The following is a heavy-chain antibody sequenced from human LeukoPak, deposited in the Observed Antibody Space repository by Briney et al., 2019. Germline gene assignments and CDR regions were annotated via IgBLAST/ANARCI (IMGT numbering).Heavy chain of an antibody. D-gene: IGHD1-26*01. J-gene: IGHJ6*03. CDR1: GFTFSSYA. CDR3: ARFRSYDNYYYMDV. CDR2: ISYDGPNK. Sequence: GGSLRLSCAASGFTFSSYAMHWVRQAPGKGLEWVAAISYDGPNKYYVDSVKGRFTISRGNSKNTLYLQMNSLRAEDTALYYCARFRSYDNYYYMDVWGKGTTVTISS. V-gene: IGHV3-30*04.